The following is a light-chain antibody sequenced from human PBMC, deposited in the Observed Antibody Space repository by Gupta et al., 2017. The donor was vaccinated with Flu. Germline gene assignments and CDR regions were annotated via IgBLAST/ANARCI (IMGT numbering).Light chain of an antibody. CDR3: RECVARNKGRV. J-gene: IGLJ1*01. V-gene: IGLV2-8*01. Sequence: QSALPQPPSASGPPGQPVTISCSATSSDVVSSNFVTWYQQHPGKAPKLMIVDVDKRPSGVPDRFSGSKSANTASLTITGLQAGDEAEYYCRECVARNKGRVFGAGTKLTVL. CDR1: SSDVVSSNF. CDR2: DVD.